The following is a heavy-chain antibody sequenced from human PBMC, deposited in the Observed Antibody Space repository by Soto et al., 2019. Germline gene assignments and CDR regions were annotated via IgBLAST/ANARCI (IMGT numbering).Heavy chain of an antibody. CDR1: GGSFISSNYY. V-gene: IGHV4-39*01. CDR2: IYYSGST. J-gene: IGHJ6*02. Sequence: SETLSLTCTVSGGSFISSNYYWGWIRKPPGKGLEWIGSIYYSGSTYYNPSLKSRVTMSVDMSKNQFSLKLSSVNAADAAVYYCAIVVDPRSLFHGLDVWGQGTTVTVSS. CDR3: AIVVDPRSLFHGLDV. D-gene: IGHD3-22*01.